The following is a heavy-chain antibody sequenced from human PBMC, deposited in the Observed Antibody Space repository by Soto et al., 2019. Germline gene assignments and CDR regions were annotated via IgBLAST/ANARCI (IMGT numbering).Heavy chain of an antibody. J-gene: IGHJ6*02. D-gene: IGHD5-18*01. CDR1: GYTFTSYG. V-gene: IGHV1-18*01. Sequence: ASVKVSCKASGYTFTSYGISWVRQAPGQGLEWMGWISAYNGNTNYAQKLQGRVTMTTDTSTSTAYMELRSLRSDDTAVYYCASVKYSPPYYYYYGIDVWGQGTTVTVSS. CDR2: ISAYNGNT. CDR3: ASVKYSPPYYYYYGIDV.